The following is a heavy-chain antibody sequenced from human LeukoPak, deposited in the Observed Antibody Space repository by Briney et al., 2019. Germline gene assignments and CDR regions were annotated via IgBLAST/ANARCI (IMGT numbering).Heavy chain of an antibody. CDR3: AREVRAYSSSWYAWFDP. D-gene: IGHD6-13*01. V-gene: IGHV1-69*05. J-gene: IGHJ5*02. Sequence: SVKVSCKASGGTFSSYAISWVRQAPGQGLEWMGRIIPIFGTANYAQKFQGRVTITTDESTSTAYMELSSLRSEDTAVYYCAREVRAYSSSWYAWFDPWGQGTLVTVSS. CDR1: GGTFSSYA. CDR2: IIPIFGTA.